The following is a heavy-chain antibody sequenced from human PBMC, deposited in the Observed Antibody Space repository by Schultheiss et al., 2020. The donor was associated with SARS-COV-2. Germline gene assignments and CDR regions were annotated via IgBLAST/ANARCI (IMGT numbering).Heavy chain of an antibody. Sequence: SETLSLTCTVSGGSISSSSYYWSWIRQPPGKGLEWIGYIYYSGSTNYNPSLKSRFTISVDTSKNQFSLKLSSVTAADTAVYYCARHGGLELPFDYWGQGTLVTVSS. CDR3: ARHGGLELPFDY. V-gene: IGHV4-61*05. J-gene: IGHJ4*02. CDR2: IYYSGST. D-gene: IGHD1-7*01. CDR1: GGSISSSSYY.